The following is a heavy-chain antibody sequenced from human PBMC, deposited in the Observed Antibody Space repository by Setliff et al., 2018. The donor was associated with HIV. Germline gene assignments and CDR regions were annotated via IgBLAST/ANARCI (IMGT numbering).Heavy chain of an antibody. CDR2: VNWNGVSI. J-gene: IGHJ4*02. CDR1: GFMFDDYG. D-gene: IGHD2-15*01. V-gene: IGHV3-20*04. Sequence: PGGSLRLSCAASGFMFDDYGMSWVRQAPGKGLEWVSGVNWNGVSIGYADSVKGRFTVSRDNAKNSLYLQMNSLRAEDTALYYCVRDDIGYCTGGSCSLFEFWGQGTLVTVSS. CDR3: VRDDIGYCTGGSCSLFEF.